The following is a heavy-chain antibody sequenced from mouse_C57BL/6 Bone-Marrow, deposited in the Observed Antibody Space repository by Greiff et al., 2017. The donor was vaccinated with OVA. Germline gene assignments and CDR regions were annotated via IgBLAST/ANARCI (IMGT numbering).Heavy chain of an antibody. D-gene: IGHD1-1*01. CDR1: GFTFSDYG. CDR2: ISNLAYSI. Sequence: EVQLVESGGGLVQPGGSLKLSCAASGFTFSDYGMAWVRQAPRKGPEWVAFISNLAYSIYYADTVTGRFTISSANAKNTLYLEMSRLRSEDRAMDYCASYYGSYAMDYWGQGTSVTVSA. CDR3: ASYYGSYAMDY. V-gene: IGHV5-15*01. J-gene: IGHJ4*01.